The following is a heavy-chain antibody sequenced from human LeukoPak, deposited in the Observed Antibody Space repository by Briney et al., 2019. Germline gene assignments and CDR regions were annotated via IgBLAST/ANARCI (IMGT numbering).Heavy chain of an antibody. D-gene: IGHD5-12*01. CDR3: ARFGYSGWNLEN. Sequence: GGSLRLSCAASGFSSRDFWMTWVRQAPGKGLEWVANINQGGGVKYYVDSVKGRFTISRDDTESSLYVQMNSLRDEDTAVYYCARFGYSGWNLENWGQGTLVTVSS. CDR1: GFSSRDFW. J-gene: IGHJ4*02. V-gene: IGHV3-7*02. CDR2: INQGGGVK.